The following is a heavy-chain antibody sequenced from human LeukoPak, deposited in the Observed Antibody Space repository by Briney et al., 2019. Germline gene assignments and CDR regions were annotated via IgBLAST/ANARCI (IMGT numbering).Heavy chain of an antibody. J-gene: IGHJ4*02. D-gene: IGHD5-12*01. V-gene: IGHV1-2*02. Sequence: GASVKVSCKASGYTFTGDYMHWVRQAPGQGLEWMGWIKPNSGGRNYAQKFQGRVTMTRDTSISTAYMELSRLRSDDTAVYYCAREGSGYGGRLWYYFDYWGQGTLVTVSS. CDR1: GYTFTGDY. CDR2: IKPNSGGR. CDR3: AREGSGYGGRLWYYFDY.